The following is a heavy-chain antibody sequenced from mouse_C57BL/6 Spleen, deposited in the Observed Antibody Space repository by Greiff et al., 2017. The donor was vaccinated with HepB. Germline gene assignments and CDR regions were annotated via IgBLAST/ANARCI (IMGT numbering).Heavy chain of an antibody. J-gene: IGHJ1*03. CDR3: ARHNYGSSYRYFDV. Sequence: DVKLVESGGGLVKPGGSLKLSCAASGFTFSSYTMSWVRQTPEKRLVWVATISGGCGNTYYPDSVKGRFTISRDNAKNTLYLQMSSLRSEDTALYYCARHNYGSSYRYFDVWGTGTTVTVSS. D-gene: IGHD1-1*01. CDR2: ISGGCGNT. V-gene: IGHV5-9*01. CDR1: GFTFSSYT.